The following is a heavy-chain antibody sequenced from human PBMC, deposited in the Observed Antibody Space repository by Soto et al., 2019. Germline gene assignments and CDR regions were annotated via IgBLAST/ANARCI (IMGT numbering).Heavy chain of an antibody. Sequence: SETLSLTCTVSGGSISSSSYYWGWIRQPPGKGLEWIGSIYYSGSTYYNPSLKSRVTISVDTSKNQFSLKLSSVTAADTAVYYCARHSIAARPATYFDYWGQGTLVTVSS. CDR3: ARHSIAARPATYFDY. J-gene: IGHJ4*02. CDR2: IYYSGST. CDR1: GGSISSSSYY. V-gene: IGHV4-39*01. D-gene: IGHD6-6*01.